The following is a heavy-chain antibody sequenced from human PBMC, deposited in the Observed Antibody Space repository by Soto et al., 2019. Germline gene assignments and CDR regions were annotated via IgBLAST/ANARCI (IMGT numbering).Heavy chain of an antibody. V-gene: IGHV3-33*01. CDR3: ARDRDRSAVFDY. D-gene: IGHD2-15*01. CDR2: IWYDGSNK. CDR1: GFTFSSYG. Sequence: GGSLRLSCAASGFTFSSYGMHWVRQAPGKGLEWVAVIWYDGSNKYYADSVKGRFTISRDNSKNTLYLQMNSLRAEDTAVYYYARDRDRSAVFDYWGQGTLVTVSS. J-gene: IGHJ4*02.